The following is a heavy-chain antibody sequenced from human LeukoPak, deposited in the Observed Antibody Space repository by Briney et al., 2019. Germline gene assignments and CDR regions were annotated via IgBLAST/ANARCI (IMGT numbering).Heavy chain of an antibody. V-gene: IGHV1-69*05. D-gene: IGHD2-2*01. CDR1: GGTFSSYA. CDR3: ATRPPYCSSTSCYQYDY. Sequence: SVKVPCKASGGTFSSYAISWVRQAPGQGLEWMGGIIPIFGTANYAQKFQGRVTITTDESTSTAYMELSSLRSEDTAVYYCATRPPYCSSTSCYQYDYWGQGTLVTVSS. J-gene: IGHJ4*02. CDR2: IIPIFGTA.